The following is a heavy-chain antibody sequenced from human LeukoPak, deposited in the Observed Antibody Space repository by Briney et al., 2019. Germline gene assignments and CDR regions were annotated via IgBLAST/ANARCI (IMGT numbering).Heavy chain of an antibody. V-gene: IGHV4-59*01. D-gene: IGHD6-13*01. J-gene: IGHJ4*02. Sequence: SETLSLTCTVSGGSISSYYWSWIRQPPGKGLEWIGYIYYSGSTNYNPSLKSRVTISVDTSKNQFSLKLSSVTAADTAVYYCARDPSYSSSWYPDDYWGQGTLVTVSS. CDR2: IYYSGST. CDR1: GGSISSYY. CDR3: ARDPSYSSSWYPDDY.